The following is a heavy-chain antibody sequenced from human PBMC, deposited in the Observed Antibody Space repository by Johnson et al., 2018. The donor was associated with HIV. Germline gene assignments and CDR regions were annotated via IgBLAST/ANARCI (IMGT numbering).Heavy chain of an antibody. CDR3: ARLPSGYSRDAFDI. CDR1: GFTVSSYA. J-gene: IGHJ3*02. Sequence: QVQLVESGGGLIQPGGSLRLSCAASGFTVSSYAMHWVRQAPGKGLEWVAVISYDGSKKFYADSVKGRFTISRDNSKNTLYLQMNSLRPEDTAVYYCARLPSGYSRDAFDIWGEGTMVTVS. D-gene: IGHD5-18*01. V-gene: IGHV3-30*04. CDR2: ISYDGSKK.